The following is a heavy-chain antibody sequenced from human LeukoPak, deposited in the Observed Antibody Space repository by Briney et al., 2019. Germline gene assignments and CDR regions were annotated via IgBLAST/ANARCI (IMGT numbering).Heavy chain of an antibody. J-gene: IGHJ4*02. Sequence: GASVLVSCKASGFTFTNYGISWVRQAPGQGLEWMSWISANNGEIRYAQKFQGRDIMTTDTSTTTAYMELTSLRSDDTAVYYCARVPPSGHQVFGSDYWGQGTQVTVSS. CDR2: ISANNGEI. CDR1: GFTFTNYG. V-gene: IGHV1-18*04. D-gene: IGHD3-3*01. CDR3: ARVPPSGHQVFGSDY.